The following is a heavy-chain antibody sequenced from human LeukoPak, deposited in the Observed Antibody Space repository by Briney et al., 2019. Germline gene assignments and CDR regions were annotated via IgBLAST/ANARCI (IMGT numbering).Heavy chain of an antibody. V-gene: IGHV1-18*01. D-gene: IGHD2-2*01. CDR2: ISAYNGNT. CDR1: GYTFTSYG. CDR3: ARDPPHDIVVVPAVQPLDY. Sequence: GASVKVSCKASGYTFTSYGISWVRQAPGQGLEWMGWISAYNGNTNYAQKLQGRVTMTTDTSTSTAYMELRSLRSDDTAVYYCARDPPHDIVVVPAVQPLDYWGQGTLVTVSS. J-gene: IGHJ4*02.